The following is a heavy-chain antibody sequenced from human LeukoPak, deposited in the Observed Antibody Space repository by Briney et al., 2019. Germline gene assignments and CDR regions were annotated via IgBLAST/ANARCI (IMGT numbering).Heavy chain of an antibody. CDR1: GFTVSSNY. D-gene: IGHD2-15*01. CDR3: ARHKAAAENDAFDI. Sequence: PGGSLRLSCAASGFTVSSNYMSWVRQAPGKGLEWVSVIYSGGSTYYADSVKGRFTISRDNSKNTLYLQMNSLRAEDTAVYYCARHKAAAENDAFDIWGQGTMVTVSS. J-gene: IGHJ3*02. CDR2: IYSGGST. V-gene: IGHV3-66*04.